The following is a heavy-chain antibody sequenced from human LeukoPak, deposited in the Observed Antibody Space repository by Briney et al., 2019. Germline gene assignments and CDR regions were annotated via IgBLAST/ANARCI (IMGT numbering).Heavy chain of an antibody. V-gene: IGHV1-8*01. CDR2: MNPNSGNT. CDR3: ARDNSRAALGCTSFDY. CDR1: GYTFTSYD. Sequence: ASVKVSCKASGYTFTSYDINWVRQATGQGLEWMGWMNPNSGNTGYAQKFQGRVAFTSDTFASTSYMELSSLRSEDTAVYYCARDNSRAALGCTSFDYWGQGTLVTVSS. D-gene: IGHD1-14*01. J-gene: IGHJ4*02.